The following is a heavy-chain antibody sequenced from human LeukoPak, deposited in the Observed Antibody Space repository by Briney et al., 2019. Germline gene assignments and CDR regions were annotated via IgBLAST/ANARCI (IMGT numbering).Heavy chain of an antibody. J-gene: IGHJ4*02. Sequence: ASVKVSCKASGYTFTGYYMHWVRQAPGQGLEWMAWINPNSGGTNYAQKLQGRVTMTRDTSISTAYMELTRLTSDDTAVYYCARAPLGLPFDYWGQGTLVTVSS. CDR2: INPNSGGT. CDR1: GYTFTGYY. V-gene: IGHV1-2*02. CDR3: ARAPLGLPFDY.